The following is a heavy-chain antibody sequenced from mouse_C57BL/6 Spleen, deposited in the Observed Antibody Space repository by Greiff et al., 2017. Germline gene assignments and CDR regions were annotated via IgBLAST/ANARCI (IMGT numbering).Heavy chain of an antibody. Sequence: VQLQQSGAELVKPGASVKISCKASGYTFTDYYINWVKQRPGQGLEWIGKIGPGSGSTYYNEKFKGKATLTADKSSSTAYMQLSSLTSEDSAVYFCARKRDYYGSSYVPFDYWGQGTTLTVSS. CDR3: ARKRDYYGSSYVPFDY. V-gene: IGHV1-77*01. CDR2: IGPGSGST. CDR1: GYTFTDYY. D-gene: IGHD1-1*01. J-gene: IGHJ2*01.